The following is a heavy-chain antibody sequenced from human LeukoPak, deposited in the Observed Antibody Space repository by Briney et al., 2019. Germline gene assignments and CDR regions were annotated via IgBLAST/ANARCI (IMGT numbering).Heavy chain of an antibody. CDR3: ARVGPYGPDIDY. Sequence: SETLSLTCTVSGGSISSSSYYWGWIRQPPGKGLEWIGSIYYSGSTYYNPSLKSRVTISVDTSKNQFSLKLSSVTAADTAVYYCARVGPYGPDIDYWDQGTLVTVSS. D-gene: IGHD3-10*01. J-gene: IGHJ4*02. CDR2: IYYSGST. CDR1: GGSISSSSYY. V-gene: IGHV4-39*07.